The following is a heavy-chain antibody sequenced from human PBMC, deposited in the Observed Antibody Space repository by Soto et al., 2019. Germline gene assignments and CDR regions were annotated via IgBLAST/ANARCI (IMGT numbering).Heavy chain of an antibody. CDR1: GFTFSSYW. CDR3: AIFSSSFYYYYYGMDV. V-gene: IGHV3-7*01. CDR2: IKQDGSEK. D-gene: IGHD6-6*01. Sequence: GGSLRLSCAASGFTFSSYWMSWVRQAPGKGLEWVANIKQDGSEKYYVDSVKGRFTISRDNAKNSLYLQMNSLRAEDTAVYYCAIFSSSFYYYYYGMDVWGQGTTVTVSS. J-gene: IGHJ6*02.